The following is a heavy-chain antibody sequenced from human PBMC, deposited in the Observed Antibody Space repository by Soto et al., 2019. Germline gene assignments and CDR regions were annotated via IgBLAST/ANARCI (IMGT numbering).Heavy chain of an antibody. D-gene: IGHD3-10*01. V-gene: IGHV4-31*03. CDR2: IYYSGST. CDR3: AGRNGYGAGIDAFDI. Sequence: QVQLQESGPGLVKPSQTLSLTCTVSGGSISSGGYYWSWIRQHPGKGLEWIGYIYYSGSTYYNPSRKSRLTIAVDTSKHHFTLKLSSVTAADTAVYYCAGRNGYGAGIDAFDIWGQGTMVTVSS. CDR1: GGSISSGGYY. J-gene: IGHJ3*02.